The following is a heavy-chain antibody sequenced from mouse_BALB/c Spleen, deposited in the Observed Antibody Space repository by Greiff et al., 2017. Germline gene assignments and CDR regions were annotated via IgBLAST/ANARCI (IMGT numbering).Heavy chain of an antibody. J-gene: IGHJ4*01. CDR1: GYSITSGYS. CDR3: ARSRDYDDGGYAMDY. Sequence: VQLKESGPDLVKPSQSLSLTCTVTGYSITSGYSWHWIRQFPGNKLEWMGYIHYSGSTNYNPSLKSRISITRDTSKNQFFLQLNSVTTEDTATYYCARSRDYDDGGYAMDYWGQGTSVTVSS. V-gene: IGHV3-1*02. D-gene: IGHD2-4*01. CDR2: IHYSGST.